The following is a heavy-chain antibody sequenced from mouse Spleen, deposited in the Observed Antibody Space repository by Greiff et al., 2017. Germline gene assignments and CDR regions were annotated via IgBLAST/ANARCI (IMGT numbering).Heavy chain of an antibody. D-gene: IGHD1-2*01. CDR1: GFTFSSYA. V-gene: IGHV5-6-5*01. Sequence: EVKLVESGGGLVKPGGSLKLSCAASGFTFSSYAMSWVRQTPEKRLEWVASISSGGSTYYPDSVKGRFTISRDNARNILYLQMSSLRSEDTAMYYCARSLLHYFDYWGQGTTLTVSS. CDR3: ARSLLHYFDY. CDR2: ISSGGST. J-gene: IGHJ2*01.